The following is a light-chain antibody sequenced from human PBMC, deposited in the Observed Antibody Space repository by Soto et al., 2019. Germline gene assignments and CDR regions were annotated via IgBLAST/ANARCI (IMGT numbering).Light chain of an antibody. J-gene: IGLJ2*01. V-gene: IGLV2-14*01. Sequence: QSALTQPASVSGSPGQSITIXCTGTSSDVGGYNYVSWYQQHPGKAPKLMIYDVSNRPSGVSNRFSGSKSGNTASLTISGLQAEDEADYYCSSYTSSSTRVVFGGGTKVTVL. CDR1: SSDVGGYNY. CDR3: SSYTSSSTRVV. CDR2: DVS.